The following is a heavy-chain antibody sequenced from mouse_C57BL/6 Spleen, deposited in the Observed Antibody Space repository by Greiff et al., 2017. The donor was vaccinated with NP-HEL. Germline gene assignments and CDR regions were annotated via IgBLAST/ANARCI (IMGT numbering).Heavy chain of an antibody. Sequence: EVQLQQSGPELVKPGASVKISCKASGYTFTDYYMNWVKQSHGKSLEWIGDINPNNGGTSYNQKFKGKATLTVDKSSSTAYMELRSLTSEDSAVYYCAGEGNYVWFAYWGQGTLVTVSA. V-gene: IGHV1-26*01. J-gene: IGHJ3*01. CDR1: GYTFTDYY. CDR2: INPNNGGT. D-gene: IGHD2-1*01. CDR3: AGEGNYVWFAY.